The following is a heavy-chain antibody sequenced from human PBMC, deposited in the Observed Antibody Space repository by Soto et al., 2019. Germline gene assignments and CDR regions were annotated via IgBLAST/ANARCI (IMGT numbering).Heavy chain of an antibody. D-gene: IGHD1-26*01. Sequence: GGSLRLSCAASGFTFSNYGMHWVRQAPGKGLEWVAIIWHDGNNKYYADSVRGRFIISRDNPKNRLYLRMNSLRAEDTAVYYCASDLVGASDSYGLDVWGQGTTVTVSS. J-gene: IGHJ6*02. CDR3: ASDLVGASDSYGLDV. V-gene: IGHV3-33*01. CDR1: GFTFSNYG. CDR2: IWHDGNNK.